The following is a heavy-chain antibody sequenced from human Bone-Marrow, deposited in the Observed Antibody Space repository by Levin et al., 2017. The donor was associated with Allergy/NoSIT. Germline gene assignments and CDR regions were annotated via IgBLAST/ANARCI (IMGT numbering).Heavy chain of an antibody. CDR1: GGSVSSGTFY. CDR2: INYRGGT. CDR3: ARNRIIVSGGNDYYYGMDV. Sequence: SETLSLTCSVSGGSVSSGTFYWSWIRRPPGTGLEWIGYINYRGGTKYNPSLESRVTISVDTSKNEFSLKVTSVTAADTAVSYCARNRIIVSGGNDYYYGMDVWGQGTTVTVS. D-gene: IGHD5/OR15-5a*01. V-gene: IGHV4-61*01. J-gene: IGHJ6*02.